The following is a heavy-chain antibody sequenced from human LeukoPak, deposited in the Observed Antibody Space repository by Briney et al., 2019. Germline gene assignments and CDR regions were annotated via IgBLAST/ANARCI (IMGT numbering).Heavy chain of an antibody. CDR1: GYTLTELS. Sequence: GASVKVSCKVSGYTLTELSMHWVRQAPGKGLEWMGGFDPEDGETIYAQKFQGRVTMTEDTSTDTAYMELSSLRSEDTAVYYCATGRLSGSYYGRFAYWGQGTLVTVSS. V-gene: IGHV1-24*01. D-gene: IGHD1-26*01. CDR2: FDPEDGET. J-gene: IGHJ4*02. CDR3: ATGRLSGSYYGRFAY.